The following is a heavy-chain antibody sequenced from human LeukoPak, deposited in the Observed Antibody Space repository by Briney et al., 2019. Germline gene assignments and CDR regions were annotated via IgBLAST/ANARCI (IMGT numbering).Heavy chain of an antibody. J-gene: IGHJ4*02. D-gene: IGHD6-13*01. CDR1: GFTFSSYA. CDR2: ISGSGGST. Sequence: GGSLRLSCAASGFTFSSYAMSWVRQAPGKGLEWVSAISGSGGSTYYADSVKGRFTISRDDSKNTLYLQMNSLRAEDTAVYYCAKTGTPWYYFDYWGQGTLVTVSS. CDR3: AKTGTPWYYFDY. V-gene: IGHV3-23*01.